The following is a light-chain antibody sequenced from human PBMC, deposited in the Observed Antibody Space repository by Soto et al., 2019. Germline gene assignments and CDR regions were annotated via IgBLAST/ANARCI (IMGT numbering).Light chain of an antibody. CDR3: QQSYSTPLP. CDR2: AAS. V-gene: IGKV1-39*01. CDR1: QSISSY. Sequence: DIQMTQSPSSLSASVGVRVTITCRASQSISSYLNWYQQKPGKAPKLLIYAASSLQSGVPSRFSGSGSGTDVALTISCLQPEDFATCYCQQSYSTPLPCGGGPKVEIK. J-gene: IGKJ4*01.